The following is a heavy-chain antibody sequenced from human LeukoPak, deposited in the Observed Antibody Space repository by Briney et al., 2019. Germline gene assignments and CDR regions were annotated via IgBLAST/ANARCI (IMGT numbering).Heavy chain of an antibody. V-gene: IGHV4-39*01. J-gene: IGHJ3*02. D-gene: IGHD3-22*01. CDR1: GGSISSSNYY. Sequence: SETLSLTCTVSGGSISSSNYYWAWIRQPPGKGLEWIGNIHYSGSTYYNASLNSRITMSIDTSKNRFSLRLSSVTAADTAVYFCARGPYSYDSSGAFDIWGQGTMVTVSS. CDR2: IHYSGST. CDR3: ARGPYSYDSSGAFDI.